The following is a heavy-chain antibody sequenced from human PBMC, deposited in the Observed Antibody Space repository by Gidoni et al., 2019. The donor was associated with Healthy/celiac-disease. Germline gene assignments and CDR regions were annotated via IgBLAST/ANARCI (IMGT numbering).Heavy chain of an antibody. J-gene: IGHJ4*02. CDR3: ARVYSGRPLAYFDY. V-gene: IGHV4-59*01. CDR2: IYYSGST. D-gene: IGHD1-26*01. CDR1: GCSISSYY. Sequence: QLQLQYSGPGLVKPSATLSLTCTVSGCSISSYYWSWIRQPPGKGLEWIGYIYYSGSTNYNPSLKSRVTISVDTSKNQFSVKLSSVTAADTAVYYWARVYSGRPLAYFDYWGQGTLVTVSS.